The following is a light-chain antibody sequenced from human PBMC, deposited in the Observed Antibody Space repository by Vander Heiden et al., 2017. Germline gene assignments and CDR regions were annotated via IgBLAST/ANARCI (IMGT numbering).Light chain of an antibody. Sequence: DIQMTQSPSSLSASVGDRVTITCRASQSISSYLNWYQQKPGKAPKLLIYAASSLQSGVPSRFSGSGYGKDFTLTISRRQPEDFAAYYCQQTDSTPLVTFGQGTRMEIK. CDR2: AAS. CDR1: QSISSY. V-gene: IGKV1-39*01. CDR3: QQTDSTPLVT. J-gene: IGKJ5*01.